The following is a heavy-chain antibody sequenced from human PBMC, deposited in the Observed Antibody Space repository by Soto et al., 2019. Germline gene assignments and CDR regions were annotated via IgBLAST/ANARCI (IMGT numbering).Heavy chain of an antibody. Sequence: GSAKVSCQGSGYSFPSYYIHWVRQAPGQGLEWMGIINPIGGSTTYAQKFQGRVTMTTDTSTSTVYMELSSLRSEDTAVYYCARGYYDSVFWGQETLVTVSS. CDR3: ARGYYDSVF. D-gene: IGHD3-22*01. J-gene: IGHJ4*02. V-gene: IGHV1-46*01. CDR1: GYSFPSYY. CDR2: INPIGGST.